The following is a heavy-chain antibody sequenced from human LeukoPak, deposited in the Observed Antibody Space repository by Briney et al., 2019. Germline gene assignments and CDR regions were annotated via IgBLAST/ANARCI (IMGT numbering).Heavy chain of an antibody. D-gene: IGHD7-27*01. Sequence: PSETLSLTCTVSGDSISGFYWSWIRQSPGKGLEWIGYIYYTGTSYNPSLKSRVTISADTSKNQFSLNLSSVTAADTAVYYCASRKLGNDYWGQGTLVTVSS. V-gene: IGHV4-59*01. J-gene: IGHJ4*02. CDR2: IYYTGT. CDR1: GDSISGFY. CDR3: ASRKLGNDY.